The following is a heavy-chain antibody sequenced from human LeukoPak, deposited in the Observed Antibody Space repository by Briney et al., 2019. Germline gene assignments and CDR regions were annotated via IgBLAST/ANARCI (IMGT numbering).Heavy chain of an antibody. V-gene: IGHV4-34*01. CDR1: GGSFSGYY. CDR3: ARGGGYCTNNVCPPWFDP. D-gene: IGHD2-8*01. Sequence: PSETLSLTCAVYGGSFSGYYWSWIRQPPGKGLEWIGEINHSGSTHYSPSLKSRLSISVDPSKNQFSLKLSSVTAADTAVYYCARGGGYCTNNVCPPWFDPWGQGALVTVSS. CDR2: INHSGST. J-gene: IGHJ5*02.